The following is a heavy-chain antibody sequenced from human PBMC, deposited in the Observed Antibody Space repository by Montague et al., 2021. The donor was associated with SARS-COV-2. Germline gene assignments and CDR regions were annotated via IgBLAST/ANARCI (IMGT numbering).Heavy chain of an antibody. D-gene: IGHD3-10*01. CDR2: ISYSAST. J-gene: IGHJ3*02. Sequence: SETLSLTCTVSGGSISSSSYYWGWIRQPPGKRLEWIGGISYSASTYYNPSLKSRVTISVDTSRNQLSVNVNSVTAADTAVYYRARPHGSEAVSDAFDIWGQGTMVTVSS. CDR1: GGSISSSSYY. V-gene: IGHV4-39*01. CDR3: ARPHGSEAVSDAFDI.